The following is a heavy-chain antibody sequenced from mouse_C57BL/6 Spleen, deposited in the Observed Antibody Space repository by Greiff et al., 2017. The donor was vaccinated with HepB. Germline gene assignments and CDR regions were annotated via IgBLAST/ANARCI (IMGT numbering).Heavy chain of an antibody. CDR2: ISDGGSYT. V-gene: IGHV5-4*01. D-gene: IGHD2-3*01. Sequence: EVMLVESGGGLVKPGGSLKLSCAASGFTFSSYAMSWVRQTPEKRLEWVATISDGGSYTYYPDNVKGRFTISRDNAKNNLYLQMSHLKSEDTAMCYCARDYDGDVHYAMDYWGQGTSVTVAS. CDR1: GFTFSSYA. J-gene: IGHJ4*01. CDR3: ARDYDGDVHYAMDY.